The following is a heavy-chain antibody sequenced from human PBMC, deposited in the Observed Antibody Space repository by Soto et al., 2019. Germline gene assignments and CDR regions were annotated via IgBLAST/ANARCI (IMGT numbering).Heavy chain of an antibody. CDR2: ISSSSSTI. CDR3: ASDSYYDFWSGPYFYGMDV. V-gene: IGHV3-48*02. CDR1: GFTFSSYS. Sequence: GGSLRLSCAASGFTFSSYSMNWVRQAPGKGLEWVSYISSSSSTIYYADSVKGRFTISRDNAKNSLYLQMNSLRDEDTAVYYCASDSYYDFWSGPYFYGMDVWGQGTTVTVSS. D-gene: IGHD3-3*01. J-gene: IGHJ6*02.